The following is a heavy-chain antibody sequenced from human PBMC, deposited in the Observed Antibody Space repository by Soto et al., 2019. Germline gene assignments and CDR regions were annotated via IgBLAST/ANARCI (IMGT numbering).Heavy chain of an antibody. CDR3: AREAAGACFDY. V-gene: IGHV3-33*01. CDR2: IWYDGSNK. D-gene: IGHD6-13*01. CDR1: GFTFSSYG. Sequence: QVQLVESGGGVVHPWRSLRLSCAATGFTFSSYGMHWVRQAPGKGLEWVSVIWYDGSNKYYADSVKGRFTISRDNSKNPLYLQMNSLRAEDTAVYYCAREAAGACFDYWGQGTLVTVSS. J-gene: IGHJ4*02.